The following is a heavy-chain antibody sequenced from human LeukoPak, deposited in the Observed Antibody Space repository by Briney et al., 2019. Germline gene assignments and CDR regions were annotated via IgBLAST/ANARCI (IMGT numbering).Heavy chain of an antibody. D-gene: IGHD3-22*01. CDR3: TRGVDDYDSRGYRNWFDP. V-gene: IGHV1-2*02. CDR1: GYTFTRYY. Sequence: ASVKVSCKASGYTFTRYYLHWVRQAPGQGLEWMGWISPNSGGTHYAQKFQGRVTMTSDTSINTAYMELSRLTSDDAAVYYCTRGVDDYDSRGYRNWFDPWGQGTLVTVSS. J-gene: IGHJ5*02. CDR2: ISPNSGGT.